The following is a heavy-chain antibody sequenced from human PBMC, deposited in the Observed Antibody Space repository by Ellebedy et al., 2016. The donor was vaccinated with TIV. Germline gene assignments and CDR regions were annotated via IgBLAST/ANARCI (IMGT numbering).Heavy chain of an antibody. CDR3: VTWGQSYGR. J-gene: IGHJ4*02. Sequence: GESLKISCAASGFTLSRHWMSWVRQGPGKGLEWVANINQDGGEKNYVDSVRGRFTISRDNAKNSLYLQMNSLRAEDTAVYYCVTWGQSYGRWGQGSLVTISS. CDR1: GFTLSRHW. CDR2: INQDGGEK. V-gene: IGHV3-7*01. D-gene: IGHD3-16*01.